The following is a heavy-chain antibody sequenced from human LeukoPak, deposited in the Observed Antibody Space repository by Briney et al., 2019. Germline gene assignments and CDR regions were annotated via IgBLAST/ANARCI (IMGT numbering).Heavy chain of an antibody. CDR2: INPNSGGT. Sequence: ASVKVSCKASGYTFTGYYMHWVRQAPGQGLEWMGWINPNSGGTNYAQKFQGRVTMTRDTSISTAYMELSRLRSDDTAVYYCVRVYQVGATKFDYWGQGTLVTVSS. CDR3: VRVYQVGATKFDY. V-gene: IGHV1-2*02. D-gene: IGHD1-26*01. J-gene: IGHJ4*02. CDR1: GYTFTGYY.